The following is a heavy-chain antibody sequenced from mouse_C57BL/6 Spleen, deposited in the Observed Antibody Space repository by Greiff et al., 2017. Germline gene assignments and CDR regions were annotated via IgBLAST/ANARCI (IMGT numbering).Heavy chain of an antibody. CDR1: GYTFTDYE. V-gene: IGHV1-15*01. J-gene: IGHJ3*01. CDR3: TRREITRGFAY. Sequence: VQLQESGAELVRPGASVTLSCKASGYTFTDYEMHWVKQTPVHGLEWIGAIDPETGGTAYNQKFKGKATLTADKSSSTAYMELRSLTSEDSAVYYCTRREITRGFAYWGQGTLVTVSA. D-gene: IGHD2-4*01. CDR2: IDPETGGT.